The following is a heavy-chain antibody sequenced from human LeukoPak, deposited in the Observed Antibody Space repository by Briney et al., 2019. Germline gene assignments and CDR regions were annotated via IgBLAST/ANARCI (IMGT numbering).Heavy chain of an antibody. CDR2: IIPIFGTP. J-gene: IGHJ6*03. CDR1: GGTFRTYS. V-gene: IGHV1-69*05. Sequence: SVKVSGKASGGTFRTYSVTWVRQAPGQGLEWMGGIIPIFGTPNYAQKFQGRVRGTTDDATGTAYMELSSLMSEDTAIYYCARVDRYHFYLDVWGKGTPVTVSS. CDR3: ARVDRYHFYLDV.